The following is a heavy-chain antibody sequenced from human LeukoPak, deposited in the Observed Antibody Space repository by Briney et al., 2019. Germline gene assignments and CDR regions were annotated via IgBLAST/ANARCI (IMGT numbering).Heavy chain of an antibody. CDR2: ISSSGSTI. Sequence: GGSLRLSCAASEFTFSDYYMSWIRQAPGKGLEWVSYISSSGSTIYYADSVKGRFTISRDNAKNSLYLQMNSLRAEDTAVYYCARAQDMVRGVIIRYFDYWGQGTLVTVSS. CDR3: ARAQDMVRGVIIRYFDY. V-gene: IGHV3-11*01. J-gene: IGHJ4*02. CDR1: EFTFSDYY. D-gene: IGHD3-10*01.